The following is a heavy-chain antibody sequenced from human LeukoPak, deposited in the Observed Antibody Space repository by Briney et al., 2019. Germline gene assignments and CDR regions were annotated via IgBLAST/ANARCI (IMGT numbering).Heavy chain of an antibody. D-gene: IGHD5-18*01. J-gene: IGHJ5*02. Sequence: PGGSLRLSCAASGFTFSSYSMNWVRQAPGKGLEWVSSISSSSSYIYYADSVKGRFTISRDNAKNSLYLQMNSLRAEDTAVYYCARDGSSGDSYGFGWFDPWGQGTLVTVSS. CDR1: GFTFSSYS. CDR2: ISSSSSYI. V-gene: IGHV3-21*01. CDR3: ARDGSSGDSYGFGWFDP.